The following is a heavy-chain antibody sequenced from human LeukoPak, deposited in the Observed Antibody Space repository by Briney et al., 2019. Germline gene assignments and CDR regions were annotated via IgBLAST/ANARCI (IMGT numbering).Heavy chain of an antibody. D-gene: IGHD3-16*01. CDR2: IYSGGST. J-gene: IGHJ3*02. CDR1: GFTVSSNY. Sequence: GGSLRLSCAASGFTVSSNYMSWVRQAPGKGLEWVSVIYSGGSTYYADSVKGRFTISRDNSKNTLYLQMNSLRAEDTAAYYCAREPKGGYDAFDIWGQGTMVTVSS. CDR3: AREPKGGYDAFDI. V-gene: IGHV3-66*01.